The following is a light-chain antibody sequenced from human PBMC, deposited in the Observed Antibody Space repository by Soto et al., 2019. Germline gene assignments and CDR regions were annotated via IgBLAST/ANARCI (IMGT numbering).Light chain of an antibody. CDR1: SSNIGNNY. CDR2: DNN. Sequence: QSVLTQPPSVSAAPGQKVTISCSGSSSNIGNNYVSWYQQLSGTAPKLLIYDNNKRPPGIPDRFSGSKSGTSATLGITGLQTGDEADYYCGTWDSSLSAYVSGNGTKVTVL. CDR3: GTWDSSLSAYV. J-gene: IGLJ1*01. V-gene: IGLV1-51*01.